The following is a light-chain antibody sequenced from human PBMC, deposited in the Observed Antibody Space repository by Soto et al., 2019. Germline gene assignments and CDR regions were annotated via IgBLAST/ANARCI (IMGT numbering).Light chain of an antibody. CDR2: EVS. J-gene: IGLJ1*01. CDR3: SSYTSSSTLV. CDR1: SNAVGGYNY. V-gene: IGLV2-14*01. Sequence: QFALTQPASVSGSPGRSITISCTGTSNAVGGYNYVSWYQQHPGKAPKLMIYEVSNRPSGVSNRFSGSKSGNTASLTISGLQAEDEADYYCSSYTSSSTLVFGTGTKVTAL.